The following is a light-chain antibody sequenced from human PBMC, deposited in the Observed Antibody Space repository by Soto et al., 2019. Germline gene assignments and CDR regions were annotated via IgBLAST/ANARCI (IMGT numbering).Light chain of an antibody. CDR2: GHT. CDR1: SANIGGGFD. J-gene: IGLJ2*01. V-gene: IGLV1-40*01. CDR3: QSYDSSLSGHVV. Sequence: QSVLTQPPSVSGAPGQRVTISCTGSSANIGGGFDVHWYQQLPGTAPKLLIYGHTNRPSGVPDRFSGSKSGTSASLAIAGLQAEDEADYYCQSYDSSLSGHVVFGGGIKLTVL.